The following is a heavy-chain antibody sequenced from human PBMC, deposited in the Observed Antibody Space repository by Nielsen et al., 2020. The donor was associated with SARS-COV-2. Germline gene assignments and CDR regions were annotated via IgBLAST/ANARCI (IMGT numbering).Heavy chain of an antibody. CDR3: ARDCSCGLGSSPSYYFDY. D-gene: IGHD7-27*01. J-gene: IGHJ4*02. Sequence: WIRQPPGKGLEWIGEIYHRGSTNYSPSLKTRVTISVDKSKNQFSLELRSVTAADTAVYYCARDCSCGLGSSPSYYFDYWGQGTLVTISS. V-gene: IGHV4-4*02. CDR2: IYHRGST.